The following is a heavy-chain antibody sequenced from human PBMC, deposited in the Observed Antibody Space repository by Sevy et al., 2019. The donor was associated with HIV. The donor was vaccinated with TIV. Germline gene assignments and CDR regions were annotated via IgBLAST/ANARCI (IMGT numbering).Heavy chain of an antibody. J-gene: IGHJ6*03. Sequence: ASVKVSCKASGYRFTNFGLSWVRQAPGQGLEWMGWISGHDGETNYAQRFQGRVTLPTDKSTRTSYLELRSLRSDDTATYFWARGVDSYGAYYYYMDVGGSGTTVTVSS. CDR3: ARGVDSYGAYYYYMDV. V-gene: IGHV1-18*01. D-gene: IGHD4-17*01. CDR2: ISGHDGET. CDR1: GYRFTNFG.